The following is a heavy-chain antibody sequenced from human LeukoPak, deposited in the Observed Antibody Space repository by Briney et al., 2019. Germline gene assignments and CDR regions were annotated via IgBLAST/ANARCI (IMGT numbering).Heavy chain of an antibody. CDR3: AKFTTYYYDSSGPKAFDI. Sequence: GESLRLSCAASGFTFSSYAMSWVGQAPGKGLEWVSAISGSGGSTYYADSVEGRFTISRDNSQNTLYLQMNSLRAEDTAVYYCAKFTTYYYDSSGPKAFDIWGQGTMVTVSS. V-gene: IGHV3-23*01. D-gene: IGHD3-22*01. CDR1: GFTFSSYA. J-gene: IGHJ3*02. CDR2: ISGSGGST.